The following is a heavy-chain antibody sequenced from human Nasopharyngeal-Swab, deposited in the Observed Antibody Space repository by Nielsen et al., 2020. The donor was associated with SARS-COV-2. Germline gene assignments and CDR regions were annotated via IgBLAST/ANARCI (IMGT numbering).Heavy chain of an antibody. CDR2: ISGSGGGT. J-gene: IGHJ6*02. D-gene: IGHD3-10*01. Sequence: GESLKISCAASGFTFSSYAMSWVRQAPGKGLEWVSAISGSGGGTYYADSVKGRFTISRGNSKNTLYLQMNSLRAEDTAVYYCAKEVGLLWFGELTYYYYGMDVWGQGTTVTVSS. CDR1: GFTFSSYA. CDR3: AKEVGLLWFGELTYYYYGMDV. V-gene: IGHV3-23*01.